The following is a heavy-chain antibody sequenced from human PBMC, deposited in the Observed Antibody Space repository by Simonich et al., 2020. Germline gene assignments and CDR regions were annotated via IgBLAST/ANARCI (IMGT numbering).Heavy chain of an antibody. CDR1: GYTFTGYY. J-gene: IGHJ6*03. D-gene: IGHD3-3*01. Sequence: QVQLVQSGAEVKKPGASVKVSCKASGYTFTGYYMHWVRQAPGQGLGWMGWINPNRGGTNYAKKFQGRVTMTRDTSISTAYMELSRLRSDDTAVYYCARGGVQYYYYYMDVWGKGTTVTVSS. CDR2: INPNRGGT. V-gene: IGHV1-2*02. CDR3: ARGGVQYYYYYMDV.